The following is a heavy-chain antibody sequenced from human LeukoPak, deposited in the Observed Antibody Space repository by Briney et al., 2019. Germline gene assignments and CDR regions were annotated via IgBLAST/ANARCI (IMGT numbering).Heavy chain of an antibody. J-gene: IGHJ6*02. CDR3: ARDHRYYDFYGMDV. CDR1: GFTFSSYS. V-gene: IGHV3-48*02. Sequence: GGSLRLSCAASGFTFSSYSMTWVRQAPGKGLEWVSYISSSSSTIYYADSVKGRFTFSRDNAKNSLYLRMNSLRDEDTAVYYCARDHRYYDFYGMDVWGQGTTVTVSS. CDR2: ISSSSSTI. D-gene: IGHD3-3*01.